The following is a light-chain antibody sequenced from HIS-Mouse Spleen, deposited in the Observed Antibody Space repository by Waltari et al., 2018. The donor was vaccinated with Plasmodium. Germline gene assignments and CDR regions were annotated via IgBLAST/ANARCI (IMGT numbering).Light chain of an antibody. J-gene: IGKJ3*01. CDR1: QSVSSN. Sequence: EIVMTQSPATLSVSPGTRATPSCRASQSVSSNLAWYQQKPGQAPRLLIYGASTRATGIPARFSGSGSGTEFTLTISSLQSEDFAVYYCQQYNKWSFTFGPGTKVDIK. V-gene: IGKV3-15*01. CDR3: QQYNKWSFT. CDR2: GAS.